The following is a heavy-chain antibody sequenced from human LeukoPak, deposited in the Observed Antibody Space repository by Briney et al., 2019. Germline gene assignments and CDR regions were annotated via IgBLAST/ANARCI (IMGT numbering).Heavy chain of an antibody. CDR2: IMPLFGTA. CDR1: GGTFNNSA. D-gene: IGHD4-17*01. J-gene: IGHJ5*02. Sequence: SVKVSCKTSGGTFNNSAISWVRQAPGQGLEWLGGIMPLFGTAGYAQKFQGRVTITKDESTRTVYLELTSRTSDDTAVYYCARDVHGDYGSGWFDPWGQGTLVSVSS. V-gene: IGHV1-69*05. CDR3: ARDVHGDYGSGWFDP.